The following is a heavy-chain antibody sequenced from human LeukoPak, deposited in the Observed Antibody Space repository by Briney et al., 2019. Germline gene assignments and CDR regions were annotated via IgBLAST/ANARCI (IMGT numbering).Heavy chain of an antibody. CDR2: INHSGST. CDR3: ARGGNYDILTGYYKGYYFDY. CDR1: GGSFSGYY. D-gene: IGHD3-9*01. J-gene: IGHJ4*02. Sequence: PSETLSLTCAVYGGSFSGYYWSWIRQPPGKGLEWIGEINHSGSTNYNPSLKSRVTISVDTSKNQFSLKLSSVTAADTAVYYCARGGNYDILTGYYKGYYFDYWGQGTLVTVSS. V-gene: IGHV4-34*01.